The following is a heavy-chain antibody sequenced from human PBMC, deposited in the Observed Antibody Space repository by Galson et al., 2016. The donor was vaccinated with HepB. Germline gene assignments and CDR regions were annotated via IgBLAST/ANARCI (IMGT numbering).Heavy chain of an antibody. CDR2: LAPSGCT. V-gene: IGHV4-34*01. J-gene: IGHJ4*02. Sequence: SETLSLTCAVDGGSFSGYFWSWIRQPPGKGLALIGELAPSGCTNYYPSLKSKVTISVDTSKNQFSLKLSSVTAADTAVYYCARGPYYFDSSGFHYWGQGTLVTVSS. CDR1: GGSFSGYF. D-gene: IGHD3-22*01. CDR3: ARGPYYFDSSGFHY.